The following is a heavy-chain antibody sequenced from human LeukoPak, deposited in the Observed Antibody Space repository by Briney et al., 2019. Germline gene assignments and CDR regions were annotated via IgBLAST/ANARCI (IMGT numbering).Heavy chain of an antibody. CDR3: AREHFEGGYYSPFDY. CDR2: INHSGST. CDR1: GGSFSGYY. Sequence: SETLSLTCAVYGGSFSGYYWSWIRHPPGRGLEWIGEINHSGSTNYNPSLKSRVTISVDTSKNQFSLKLSSVTAADTAVYYCAREHFEGGYYSPFDYWGQGTLVTVSS. J-gene: IGHJ4*02. D-gene: IGHD3-3*01. V-gene: IGHV4-34*01.